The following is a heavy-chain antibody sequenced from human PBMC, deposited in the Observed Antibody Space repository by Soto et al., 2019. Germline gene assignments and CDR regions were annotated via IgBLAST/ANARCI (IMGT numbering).Heavy chain of an antibody. V-gene: IGHV1-69*13. CDR1: GGTFSSYA. CDR2: IIPIFGTA. D-gene: IGHD3-3*01. Sequence: ASVKVSCKASGGTFSSYAISWVRQATGQGLEWMGGIIPIFGTANYAQKFQGRVTITADESTSTAYMELSSLRSEDTAVYYCARGGPYDFWSGSLRYYYYGMDVWGQGTTVTVSS. J-gene: IGHJ6*02. CDR3: ARGGPYDFWSGSLRYYYYGMDV.